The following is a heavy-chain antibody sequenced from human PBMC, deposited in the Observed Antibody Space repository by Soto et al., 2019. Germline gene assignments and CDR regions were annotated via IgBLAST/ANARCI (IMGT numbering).Heavy chain of an antibody. V-gene: IGHV1-3*01. J-gene: IGHJ4*02. D-gene: IGHD3-3*01. Sequence: ASVKVSCKASGYTFTSYAMHWVRQAPGQRLEWMGWINAGNGNTKYSQKFQGRVTITRDTSASTAYMELSSLRSEDTAVYYCAREGGRFYVLRFLEWSGENPFDYWGQGTLVTVSS. CDR2: INAGNGNT. CDR3: AREGGRFYVLRFLEWSGENPFDY. CDR1: GYTFTSYA.